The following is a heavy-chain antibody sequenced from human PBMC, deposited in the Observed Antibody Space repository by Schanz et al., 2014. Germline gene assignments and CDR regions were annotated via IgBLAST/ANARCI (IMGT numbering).Heavy chain of an antibody. V-gene: IGHV1-46*03. CDR3: ARGPSTGAFDI. CDR2: INPSVGKA. J-gene: IGHJ3*02. Sequence: QVQLVQSGAEVKKPGASVKVSCEASGYTFTSYYIHWFRQAPGQGLEWMGLINPSVGKANYAQKCRGRSTMTSGTSTSTVYMELSSLSSEDTAVYCCARGPSTGAFDIWGQGTMVTVSS. CDR1: GYTFTSYY.